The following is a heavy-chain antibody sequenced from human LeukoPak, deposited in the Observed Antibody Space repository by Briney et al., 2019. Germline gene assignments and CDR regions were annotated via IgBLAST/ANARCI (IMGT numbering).Heavy chain of an antibody. J-gene: IGHJ6*02. V-gene: IGHV3-33*01. CDR3: ARENFPPRSPYYYDGMDV. CDR2: IWYDGSNK. CDR1: GFTFSSYG. Sequence: GRSLRLSCAASGFTFSSYGMHWVRQAPGKGLEWVAVIWYDGSNKYYADSVKGRFTISRDNSKNTLYLQMNSLRAEDTAVYYCARENFPPRSPYYYDGMDVWGQGTAVTVSS.